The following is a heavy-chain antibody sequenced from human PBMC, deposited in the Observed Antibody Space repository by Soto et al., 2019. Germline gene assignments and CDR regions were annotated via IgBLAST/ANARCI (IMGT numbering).Heavy chain of an antibody. Sequence: ACVRVSCKATGYTFTSYGLSWVRQAPGQGLEWMGWISAYNGNTNYAQKLQGRVTMTTDTSTSTAYMELRSLRSDDTAVYYCARDLLYYYDSSGSLSCWGQGTLVTVSS. V-gene: IGHV1-18*04. CDR3: ARDLLYYYDSSGSLSC. D-gene: IGHD3-22*01. CDR2: ISAYNGNT. J-gene: IGHJ4*02. CDR1: GYTFTSYG.